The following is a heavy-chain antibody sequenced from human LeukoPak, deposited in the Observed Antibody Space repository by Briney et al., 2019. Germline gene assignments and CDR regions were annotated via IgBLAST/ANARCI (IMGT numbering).Heavy chain of an antibody. Sequence: PSETLSLTCTVSGGSISSYYWSWIRQPAGKGLEWIGRIHTSGNTDHNPSLKSRVTMSVDTSKNQFSLKVRSVTAADTAVYYCAREGSATARPFVSNDXWGQXXLVTV. D-gene: IGHD6-6*01. CDR3: AREGSATARPFVSNDX. CDR1: GGSISSYY. CDR2: IHTSGNT. V-gene: IGHV4-4*07. J-gene: IGHJ4*02.